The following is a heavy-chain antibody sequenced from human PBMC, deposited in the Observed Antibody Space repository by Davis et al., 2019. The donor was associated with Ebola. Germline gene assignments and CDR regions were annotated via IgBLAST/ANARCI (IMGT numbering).Heavy chain of an antibody. Sequence: MPSETLSLTCTVSGGSISSGGYYWSWIRQHPGKGLEWIGYIYYSGSTYYNPSLKSRLTISVDTSKNHFSLKLASVAAADTAVYYCATVIRGWTSAYWGQGILVTVSS. CDR1: GGSISSGGYY. CDR2: IYYSGST. V-gene: IGHV4-31*03. CDR3: ATVIRGWTSAY. J-gene: IGHJ4*02. D-gene: IGHD6-19*01.